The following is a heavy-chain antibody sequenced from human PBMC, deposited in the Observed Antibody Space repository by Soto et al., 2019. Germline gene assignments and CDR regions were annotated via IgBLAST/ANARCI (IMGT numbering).Heavy chain of an antibody. CDR2: IWYDGSNK. CDR1: GFTFSSYG. CDR3: ARGDGTSTSCSYGMDV. V-gene: IGHV3-33*01. J-gene: IGHJ6*02. Sequence: GGSLRLSCAASGFTFSSYGMHWVRQAPGKGLEWVAVIWYDGSNKYYADSVKGRFTISRDNSKHTLYLQMNGLRAEDTAVYYCARGDGTSTSCSYGMDVWGQGTTVTVSS. D-gene: IGHD2-2*01.